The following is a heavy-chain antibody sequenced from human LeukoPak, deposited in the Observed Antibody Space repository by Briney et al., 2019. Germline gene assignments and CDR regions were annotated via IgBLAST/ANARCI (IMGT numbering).Heavy chain of an antibody. CDR1: GFTFSSYS. CDR3: AEAGLTDAFDI. J-gene: IGHJ3*02. CDR2: ISSSSSYI. Sequence: PGGSLRLSCAASGFTFSSYSINWVRQAPGKGLEWVSSISSSSSYIYYADSVKGRFTISRDNAKNSLYLQMNSLRAEDTAVYYCAEAGLTDAFDIWGQGTMVTVSS. V-gene: IGHV3-21*01.